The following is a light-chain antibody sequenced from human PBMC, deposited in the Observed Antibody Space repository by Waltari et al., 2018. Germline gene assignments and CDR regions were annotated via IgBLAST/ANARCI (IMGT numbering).Light chain of an antibody. CDR1: SSDVGGYNY. CDR2: DVS. J-gene: IGLJ2*01. V-gene: IGLV2-14*01. Sequence: QSALTQPASVSGSPGQSITISCTGTSSDVGGYNYVSWYQQNPGKAPKLMIYDVSKRPSGVSIRFSGSKSGNTASLTISGLQAEDEADYYCSSYTSSSTLVLFGGGTKLTVL. CDR3: SSYTSSSTLVL.